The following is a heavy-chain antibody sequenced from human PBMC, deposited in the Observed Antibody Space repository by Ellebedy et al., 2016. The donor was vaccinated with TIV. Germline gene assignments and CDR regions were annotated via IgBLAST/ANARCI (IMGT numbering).Heavy chain of an antibody. CDR2: ISSSSTYM. J-gene: IGHJ5*02. D-gene: IGHD2-2*02. Sequence: GESLKISCAASGFTFRSYSMNWVRQAPGRGLEWVSSISSSSTYMYYADSVKGRLTVSRDNAKNSLYLQMNRLRVEDTAVYYCARDHIPVVVPAAIAFDPWGQGTLVTVSS. CDR1: GFTFRSYS. CDR3: ARDHIPVVVPAAIAFDP. V-gene: IGHV3-21*01.